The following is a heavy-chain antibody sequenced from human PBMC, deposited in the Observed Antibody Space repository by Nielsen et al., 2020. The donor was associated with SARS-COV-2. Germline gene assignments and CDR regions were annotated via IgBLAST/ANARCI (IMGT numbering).Heavy chain of an antibody. J-gene: IGHJ3*02. CDR3: ARAPITMIVVVNAFDI. D-gene: IGHD3-22*01. CDR2: IYYSGST. CDR1: GGSISSYY. V-gene: IGHV4-59*12. Sequence: SETLSLTCTVSGGSISSYYWSWIRQPPGKGLEWIGYIYYSGSTNYNPSHKSRLTISVDTSRNQFSLKLSSVTAADTAVYYCARAPITMIVVVNAFDIWGQGTMVTVSS.